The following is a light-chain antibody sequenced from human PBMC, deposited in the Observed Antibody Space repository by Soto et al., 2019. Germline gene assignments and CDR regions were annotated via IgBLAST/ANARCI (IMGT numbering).Light chain of an antibody. CDR1: SGHSSYA. CDR3: QTWGTGIYV. CDR2: LNSDGTH. J-gene: IGLJ7*01. V-gene: IGLV4-69*01. Sequence: QSVLTQSPSASASLGASVKLTCTLSSGHSSYAIAWHQQQPEKGPRYLMKLNSDGTHSKGDGIPDRFSGSSSGAERYLTISRLQYEDEADYYCQTWGTGIYVFGGGTQLTVL.